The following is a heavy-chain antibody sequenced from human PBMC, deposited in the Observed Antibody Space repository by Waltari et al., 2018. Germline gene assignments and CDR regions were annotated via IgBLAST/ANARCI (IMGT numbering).Heavy chain of an antibody. Sequence: EVQLVESGGGLVQPGGSLRLSCAASGFTFSSYWMRCVRQAPGKGLEWVANIKQDGSEKYYVDSVKGRFTISRDNAKNSLYLQMNSLRAEDTAVYYCARSLIRATGAFDIWGQGTMVTVSS. CDR2: IKQDGSEK. CDR1: GFTFSSYW. V-gene: IGHV3-7*01. D-gene: IGHD1-26*01. J-gene: IGHJ3*02. CDR3: ARSLIRATGAFDI.